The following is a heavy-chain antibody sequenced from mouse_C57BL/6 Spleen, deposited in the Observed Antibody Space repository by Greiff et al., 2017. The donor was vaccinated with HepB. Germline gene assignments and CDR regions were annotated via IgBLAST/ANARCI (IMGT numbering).Heavy chain of an antibody. D-gene: IGHD2-10*02. V-gene: IGHV1-81*01. CDR1: GYTFTSYG. J-gene: IGHJ2*01. CDR2: IYPRSGNT. Sequence: QVHVKQSGAELARPGASVKLSCKASGYTFTSYGISWVKQRTGQGLEWIGEIYPRSGNTYYNEKFKGKATLTADKSSSTAYMELRSLTSEDSAVYFGARQVPYGNYCYFDYWGQGTTLTVSS. CDR3: ARQVPYGNYCYFDY.